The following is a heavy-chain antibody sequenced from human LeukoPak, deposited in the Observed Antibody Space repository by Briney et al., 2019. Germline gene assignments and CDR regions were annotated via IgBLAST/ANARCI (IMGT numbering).Heavy chain of an antibody. CDR2: VYTSGST. Sequence: PSETLSLTCTVSGGSTSSSNYYWSWIRQPPGKGLEWIGRVYTSGSTNYNPSLKSRVTISIDTSKNQFSLKLSSVTAADTAVYYCASTDGGNPSYYYYYYMDVWGKGTTVTVSS. CDR1: GGSTSSSNYY. V-gene: IGHV4-61*02. CDR3: ASTDGGNPSYYYYYYMDV. J-gene: IGHJ6*03. D-gene: IGHD4-23*01.